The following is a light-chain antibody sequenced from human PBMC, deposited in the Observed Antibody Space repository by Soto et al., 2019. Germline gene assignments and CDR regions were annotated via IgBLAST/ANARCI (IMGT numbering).Light chain of an antibody. J-gene: IGKJ2*02. Sequence: DIQMTQSPSTLSASVGDRVTITCRASQSISSWLAWYQQKPGKAPNLLIYKASNLQRGVPSRFSGSGSGTEITLTISRLQPDDFATYYCQQYNSYSSTFGQGTKLEIK. CDR1: QSISSW. CDR2: KAS. CDR3: QQYNSYSST. V-gene: IGKV1-5*03.